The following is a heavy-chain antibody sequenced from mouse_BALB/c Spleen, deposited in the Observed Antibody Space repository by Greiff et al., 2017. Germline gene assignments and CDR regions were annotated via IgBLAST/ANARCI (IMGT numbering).Heavy chain of an antibody. CDR1: GFTFSSYA. J-gene: IGHJ4*01. CDR3: ARTGGYAMDY. V-gene: IGHV5-6-5*01. Sequence: EVKLVESGGGLVKPGGSLKLSCAASGFTFSSYAMSWVRQTPEKRLEWVASISSGGSTYYPDSVKGRFTISRDNARNILYLQMSSLRSEDTAMYYCARTGGYAMDYWGQGTSVTVSS. CDR2: ISSGGST.